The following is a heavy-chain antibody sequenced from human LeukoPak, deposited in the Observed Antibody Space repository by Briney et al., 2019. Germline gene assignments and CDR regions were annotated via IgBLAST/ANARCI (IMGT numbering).Heavy chain of an antibody. D-gene: IGHD3-22*01. CDR3: ARVSAYYYDSSGYYIDY. CDR2: INPNSGGT. Sequence: ASVKVSCNASGYTFTGYYMHWVRQAPGQGLGWMGWINPNSGGTNYAQKFQGRVTMTRDTSISTAYMELSRLRPDDTAVYYCARVSAYYYDSSGYYIDYWGQGTLVTVSS. J-gene: IGHJ4*02. V-gene: IGHV1-2*02. CDR1: GYTFTGYY.